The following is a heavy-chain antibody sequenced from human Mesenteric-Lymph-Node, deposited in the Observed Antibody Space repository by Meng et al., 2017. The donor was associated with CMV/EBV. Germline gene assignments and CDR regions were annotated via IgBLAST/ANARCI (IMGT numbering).Heavy chain of an antibody. CDR3: ARGSGRYSPFDY. CDR2: IHYRGNT. J-gene: IGHJ4*02. V-gene: IGHV4-31*02. CDR1: GGSISSGGHY. Sequence: TVSGGSISSGGHYWSWIRQHPGRGLEWIGYIHYRGNTYYSPSLKSRVTISVDTSKNQFSLKLSSVTAADTAVYYCARGSGRYSPFDYWGQGTPVTVSS. D-gene: IGHD1-26*01.